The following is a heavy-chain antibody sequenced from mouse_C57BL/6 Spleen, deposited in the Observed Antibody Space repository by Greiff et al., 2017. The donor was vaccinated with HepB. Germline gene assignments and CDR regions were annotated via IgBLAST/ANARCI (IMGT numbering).Heavy chain of an antibody. V-gene: IGHV2-2*01. CDR1: GFSLTSYG. CDR3: ARSSYYYGSSSYYAMDY. D-gene: IGHD1-1*01. Sequence: QVQLKESGPGLVQPSQSLSITCTVSGFSLTSYGVHWVRQSPGKGLEWLGVIWSGGSTDYNAAFISRLSISKDNSKSQVFFKMNSLQADDTAIYYCARSSYYYGSSSYYAMDYWGQGTSVTVSS. CDR2: IWSGGST. J-gene: IGHJ4*01.